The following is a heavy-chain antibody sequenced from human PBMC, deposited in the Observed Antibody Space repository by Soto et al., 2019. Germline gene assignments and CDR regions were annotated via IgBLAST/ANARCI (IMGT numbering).Heavy chain of an antibody. J-gene: IGHJ4*02. CDR3: TRDLPGYGSSWPRE. Sequence: SGGSLRLSCAASGFTVSSNYMSWVRQAPGKGLEWVSVIFSGGSTYYADAVKGRFTISRDNSKNTLDLQMNSLRAEDTALYYCTRDLPGYGSSWPREWGQGTLVTVSS. CDR1: GFTVSSNY. D-gene: IGHD6-13*01. CDR2: IFSGGST. V-gene: IGHV3-53*01.